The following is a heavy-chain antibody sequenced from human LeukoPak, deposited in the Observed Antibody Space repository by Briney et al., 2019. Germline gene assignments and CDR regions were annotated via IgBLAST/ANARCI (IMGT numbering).Heavy chain of an antibody. CDR2: ISSSSSYI. D-gene: IGHD2-2*01. V-gene: IGHV3-21*04. J-gene: IGHJ5*02. CDR1: GFTFSSYS. Sequence: PGGSLRLSCAASGFTFSSYSMNWVRQAPGKGLEWVSSISSSSSYIYYAAPVKGRFTISRDDSKNTLFLQMTSLKTEDTAVYYCITEPPMDFFVVLPAWGQGTLVTVSS. CDR3: ITEPPMDFFVVLPA.